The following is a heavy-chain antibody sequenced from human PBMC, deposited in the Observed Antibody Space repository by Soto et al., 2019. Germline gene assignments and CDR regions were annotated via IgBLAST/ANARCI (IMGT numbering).Heavy chain of an antibody. J-gene: IGHJ4*02. D-gene: IGHD2-21*01. CDR3: ARGSVAFDS. V-gene: IGHV1-3*04. Sequence: QVQLVQSGAEVRKPGASVKVSCKASGYTFISYAVQWVRQAPGQGLEWMGWINTGDGHTKFSQRFQNRVTITRDTSANTAYLEMTGLTSEDTAVYYCARGSVAFDSWGQGTLVTVSS. CDR1: GYTFISYA. CDR2: INTGDGHT.